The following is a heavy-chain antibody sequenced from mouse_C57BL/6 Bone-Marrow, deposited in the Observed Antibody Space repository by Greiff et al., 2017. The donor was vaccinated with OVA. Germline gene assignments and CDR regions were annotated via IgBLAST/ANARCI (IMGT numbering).Heavy chain of an antibody. V-gene: IGHV7-3*01. CDR2: IRNKPNGSTK. Sequence: EVKLVESGGGLVQPGDSLSLSCAASGFTFTNYYMSWVRQPPGKALEWLAFIRNKPNGSTKAYSASVKGRFTLSRDNSQSILYLQMNALRAEDSATYYCARYKGRVAVDYFDYWGQGTARTVSS. CDR1: GFTFTNYY. J-gene: IGHJ2*01. CDR3: ARYKGRVAVDYFDY. D-gene: IGHD1-1*01.